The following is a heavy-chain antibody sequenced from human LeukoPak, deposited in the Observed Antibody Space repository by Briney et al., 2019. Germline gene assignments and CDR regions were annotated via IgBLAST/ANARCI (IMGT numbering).Heavy chain of an antibody. CDR2: INHSGST. V-gene: IGHV4-39*01. CDR3: ARHKSGWNYYYYGMDV. D-gene: IGHD6-19*01. J-gene: IGHJ6*02. CDR1: GGSISSSSYY. Sequence: SETLSLTCTVSGGSISSSSYYWGWIRQPPGKGLEWIGEINHSGSTNYNPSLKSRVTISVDTSKNQFSLKLSSVTAADTAVYYCARHKSGWNYYYYGMDVWGQGTLVTVSS.